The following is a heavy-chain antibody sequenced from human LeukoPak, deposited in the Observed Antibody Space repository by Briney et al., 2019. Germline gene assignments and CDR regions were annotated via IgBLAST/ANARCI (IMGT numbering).Heavy chain of an antibody. V-gene: IGHV4-59*08. CDR3: ARQRRMGVGATTVDYMDV. D-gene: IGHD1-26*01. CDR1: GGSINNYY. CDR2: IYYSGTT. Sequence: SETLSLTCTVSGGSINNYYWSWIRQPPGKGLEWIGYIYYSGTTNYNPSLKSRVSISVDTSKNQFSLKLSSVTAADTAVYYCARQRRMGVGATTVDYMDVWGKGTTVTVSS. J-gene: IGHJ6*03.